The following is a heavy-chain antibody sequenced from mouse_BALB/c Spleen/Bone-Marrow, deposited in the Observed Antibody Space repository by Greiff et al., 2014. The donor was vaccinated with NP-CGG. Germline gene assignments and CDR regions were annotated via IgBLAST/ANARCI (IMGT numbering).Heavy chain of an antibody. D-gene: IGHD2-1*01. J-gene: IGHJ2*01. V-gene: IGHV7-3*02. CDR1: GFTFTDHY. CDR2: IRNKANGYTT. CDR3: ARDYLYYFDY. Sequence: VQLKESGGGLVQPGGFLRLSCATSGFTFTDHYMSWVRQPPGKALEWLGFIRNKANGYTTEYSASVKGRFTISRDNSQGIVYLQMNTLRAEDSATYYCARDYLYYFDYWGQGTTLTVSS.